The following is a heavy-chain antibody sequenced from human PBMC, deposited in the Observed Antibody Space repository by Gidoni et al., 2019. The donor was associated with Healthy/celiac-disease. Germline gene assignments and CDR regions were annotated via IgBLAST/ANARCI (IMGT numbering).Heavy chain of an antibody. Sequence: QVQLVQSGAEVTKPGSSVKVSCKASGGTFSSYAISWVRQAPGQGLEWMGRIIPILGIANYAQKFQGRVTITADKSTSTAYMELSSLRSEDTAVYYCARASRRGSYSDYWGQGTLVTVSS. CDR2: IIPILGIA. CDR3: ARASRRGSYSDY. D-gene: IGHD3-16*01. V-gene: IGHV1-69*04. J-gene: IGHJ4*02. CDR1: GGTFSSYA.